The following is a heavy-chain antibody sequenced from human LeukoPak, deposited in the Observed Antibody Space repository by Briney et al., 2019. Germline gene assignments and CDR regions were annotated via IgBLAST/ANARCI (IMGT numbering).Heavy chain of an antibody. J-gene: IGHJ4*02. CDR1: GYTFTTYG. V-gene: IGHV1-18*01. Sequence: ASVKVSCKASGYTFTTYGIPWLRQAPGQGLEWMGWISGHQGNTKYAQKFQGRVTMTIDTSTSTAYMELRSLRSDDTAIYFCARSSLGTITAGPFDYWGQGTLVAVSS. CDR3: ARSSLGTITAGPFDY. D-gene: IGHD5-12*01. CDR2: ISGHQGNT.